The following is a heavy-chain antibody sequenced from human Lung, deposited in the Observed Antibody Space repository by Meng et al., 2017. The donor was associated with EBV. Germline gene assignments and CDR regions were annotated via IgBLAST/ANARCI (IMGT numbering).Heavy chain of an antibody. CDR1: GVSISGYC. CDR3: AVTRSCSGGSWFDY. J-gene: IGHJ4*02. CDR2: INHSGST. V-gene: IGHV4-34*08. D-gene: IGHD2-15*01. Sequence: QGAGQGRGAGLFEPSQTLSLTCSGCGVSISGYCWGWIRQPPGKGLEWIGEINHSGSTNYNPSLKSRVTISVDTSKNQFSLKLSSVTAADTAVYYCAVTRSCSGGSWFDYWGQGTLVTVSS.